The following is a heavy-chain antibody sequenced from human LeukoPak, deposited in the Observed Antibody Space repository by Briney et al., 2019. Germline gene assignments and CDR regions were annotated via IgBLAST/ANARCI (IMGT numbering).Heavy chain of an antibody. D-gene: IGHD2-8*02. V-gene: IGHV1-2*02. CDR1: GYTFTAYY. J-gene: IGHJ6*02. CDR3: ARDLIYGQVEYYGMDV. Sequence: ASVKVSCKASGYTFTAYYMHWVRQAPGQGLEWMGWINPNRGATEYPPKFQGRVTMTRDTSISTAYMDLSRLRSDDTAMYYCARDLIYGQVEYYGMDVWGQGTTVTVSS. CDR2: INPNRGAT.